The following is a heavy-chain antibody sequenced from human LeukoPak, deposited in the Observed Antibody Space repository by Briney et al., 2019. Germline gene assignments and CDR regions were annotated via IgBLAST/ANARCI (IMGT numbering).Heavy chain of an antibody. CDR3: ARGQQWLEAFDY. V-gene: IGHV1-46*01. D-gene: IGHD6-19*01. CDR2: INPSGGST. Sequence: GASVKVSCKASGYTFTSYYMHWVRQAPGQGLEWMGIINPSGGSTSYAQKFQGRVTMTRDMSTSTVYMELSRLRSDDTAVYYCARGQQWLEAFDYWGLGTLVTVSS. J-gene: IGHJ4*02. CDR1: GYTFTSYY.